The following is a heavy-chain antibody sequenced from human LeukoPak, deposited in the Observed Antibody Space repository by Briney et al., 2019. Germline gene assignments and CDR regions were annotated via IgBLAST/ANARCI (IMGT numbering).Heavy chain of an antibody. Sequence: PGGSLRLSFAASGFIFSSYGMHWLRQAPGKGLDGVAFIRYDGSNKYYADSVKGRFPISRDNSKNTLYLQMNSLRAEDTAVYYCAKEPREYCSSTSCPNWFDSWGQGTLVTVSS. CDR3: AKEPREYCSSTSCPNWFDS. J-gene: IGHJ5*01. D-gene: IGHD2-2*01. CDR1: GFIFSSYG. CDR2: IRYDGSNK. V-gene: IGHV3-30*02.